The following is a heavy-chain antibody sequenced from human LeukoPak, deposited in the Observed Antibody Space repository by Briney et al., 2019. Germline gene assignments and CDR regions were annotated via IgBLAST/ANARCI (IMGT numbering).Heavy chain of an antibody. CDR3: AKRLLPGVYVPNFDY. Sequence: PSETLSLTCTVSGGSISSYYWSWIRQPPGKGLEWIGYIYYSGSTNYNPSLKSRVTISVDTSKNQFSLKLSSVTAADTAVYYCAKRLLPGVYVPNFDYWGQGTLVAVSS. D-gene: IGHD2-8*01. V-gene: IGHV4-59*01. J-gene: IGHJ4*02. CDR1: GGSISSYY. CDR2: IYYSGST.